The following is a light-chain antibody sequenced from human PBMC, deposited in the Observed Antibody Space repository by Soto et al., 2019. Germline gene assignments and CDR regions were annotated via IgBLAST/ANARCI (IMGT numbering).Light chain of an antibody. Sequence: DIQMTQSPSSLSASVGDRVTITCRASQSISSYLNWYQQKPGKAPKLLIYDASTLASGVPSRFNGSGSGTEFTLTISSLQPDDFATYYCQQYITYSTFGQGTRLEIK. J-gene: IGKJ5*01. V-gene: IGKV1-5*01. CDR2: DAS. CDR3: QQYITYST. CDR1: QSISSY.